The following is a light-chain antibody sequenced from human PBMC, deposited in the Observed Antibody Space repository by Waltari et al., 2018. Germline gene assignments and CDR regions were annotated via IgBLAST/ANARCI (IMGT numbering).Light chain of an antibody. V-gene: IGKV3-20*01. Sequence: EIVLTQCPDTLSLSPGERATLSCRASQWVTSSYLAWYQQKPGQAPRLLIYAASARATGIPDRFSGSGSGTDFTLTISRLEPEDFAVYFCQQYGSSLVTFGGGTEVEIK. CDR1: QWVTSSY. CDR3: QQYGSSLVT. J-gene: IGKJ4*01. CDR2: AAS.